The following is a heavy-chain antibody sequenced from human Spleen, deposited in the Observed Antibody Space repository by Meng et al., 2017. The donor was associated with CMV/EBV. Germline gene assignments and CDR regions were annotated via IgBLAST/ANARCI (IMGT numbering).Heavy chain of an antibody. J-gene: IGHJ6*02. CDR1: GFTASSNY. CDR2: IYSGGST. Sequence: GGSLRLSCAASGFTASSNYMSWVRQAPGKGLEWVSVIYSGGSTYYADSVKGRFTISRDNSKNTLYLQMNSLRAEDTAVYYCARDQRSSCSSTSCYYYYGMDVWGQGTTVTVSS. D-gene: IGHD2-2*01. CDR3: ARDQRSSCSSTSCYYYYGMDV. V-gene: IGHV3-53*01.